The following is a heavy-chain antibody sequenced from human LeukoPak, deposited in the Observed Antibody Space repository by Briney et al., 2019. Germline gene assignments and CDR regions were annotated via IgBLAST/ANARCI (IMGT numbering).Heavy chain of an antibody. CDR1: GFTFSSFG. V-gene: IGHV3-23*01. Sequence: GGSLRLSCAASGFTFSSFGMSWVRQAPGKGLEWVSAISSTGGTAYYADSVKDRFTISRDNSKNTLYLQMNSLRAEDTAVYYCARIERYSSSTQLDYWGQGTLVTVSS. CDR3: ARIERYSSSTQLDY. J-gene: IGHJ4*02. CDR2: ISSTGGTA. D-gene: IGHD6-13*01.